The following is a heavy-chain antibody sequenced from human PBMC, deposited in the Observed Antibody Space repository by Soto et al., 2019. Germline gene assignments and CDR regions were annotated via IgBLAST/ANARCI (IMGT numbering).Heavy chain of an antibody. CDR1: GFTFTSSA. J-gene: IGHJ4*02. V-gene: IGHV1-58*01. CDR2: IAVGSGYT. Sequence: ASVKVSCKASGFTFTSSAFQWVRQARGQRLEWIGWIAVGSGYTNYAQRFQDRVTLTRDMSTATTYMELSRLTSENTAIYYCAADATAWQQMVPSDYWGQGTLVTVSS. D-gene: IGHD2-8*01. CDR3: AADATAWQQMVPSDY.